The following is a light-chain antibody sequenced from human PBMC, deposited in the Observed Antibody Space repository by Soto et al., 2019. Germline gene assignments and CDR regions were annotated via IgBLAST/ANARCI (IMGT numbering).Light chain of an antibody. J-gene: IGKJ4*01. CDR1: QDISSW. V-gene: IGKV1-12*01. CDR3: QQAVSFPLT. CDR2: AAS. Sequence: DIQMTQSPSSVSASVGDRVTITCRASQDISSWLAWYQQKPGKAPKLLIYAASSLQGGVPSRFSGSGSGTDFTLAISSLQPEVFATYYCQQAVSFPLTFGAGTQVEIK.